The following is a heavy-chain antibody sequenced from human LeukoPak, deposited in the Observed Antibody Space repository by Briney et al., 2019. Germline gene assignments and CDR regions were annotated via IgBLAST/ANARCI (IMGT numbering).Heavy chain of an antibody. CDR3: ARTNYSGYDDY. D-gene: IGHD5-12*01. V-gene: IGHV3-23*01. CDR1: GFTFSSSA. Sequence: GGSLRLSCAASGFTFSSSALSWVRQAPGKGLEWVSAISGISGSTYYADFVKGRFTISRDNSKNTLYLQMNSLRAEDMAVYYCARTNYSGYDDYWGQGTLVTVSS. J-gene: IGHJ4*02. CDR2: ISGISGST.